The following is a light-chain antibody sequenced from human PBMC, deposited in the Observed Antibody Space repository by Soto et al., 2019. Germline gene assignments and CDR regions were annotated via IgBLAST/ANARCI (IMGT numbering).Light chain of an antibody. CDR1: SSDIGGYNY. Sequence: QSALTQPASVSGSPGQSITISCTGTSSDIGGYNYVSWYQQHPGNPPKLMIYEVSNRPSGVSNRFSGSKSGNTASLTISGLQAEDEADYCCSSHTTSNTQVFGGGTKLTVL. CDR2: EVS. J-gene: IGLJ3*02. V-gene: IGLV2-14*01. CDR3: SSHTTSNTQV.